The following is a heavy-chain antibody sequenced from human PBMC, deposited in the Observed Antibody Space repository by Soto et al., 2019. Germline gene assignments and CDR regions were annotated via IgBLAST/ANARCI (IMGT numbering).Heavy chain of an antibody. CDR1: GFTFSNAW. CDR2: IKSKTDGGTT. CDR3: TTDEEIWIEYFQH. J-gene: IGHJ1*01. Sequence: GGSLRLSCAASGFTFSNAWMSWVRQAPGKGLEWVGRIKSKTDGGTTDYAAPVKGRFTISRDDSKNTLYLQMNSLKTEDTAVYYCTTDEEIWIEYFQHWGQGTLVTVSS. D-gene: IGHD3-3*01. V-gene: IGHV3-15*01.